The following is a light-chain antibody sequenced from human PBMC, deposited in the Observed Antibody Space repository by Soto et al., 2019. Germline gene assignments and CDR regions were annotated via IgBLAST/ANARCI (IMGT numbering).Light chain of an antibody. J-gene: IGLJ2*01. CDR3: SSYAVSNNFE. CDR2: EVS. Sequence: QSALTQLPSASGSPGQSVTISCTGTSRDVGGYNYVSWYQQHPGKAPKLMIYEVSKRPSGVPDRFSGSKSGNTASLTVSGLQAEDEAEYYCSSYAVSNNFEFGGGTKLTVL. CDR1: SRDVGGYNY. V-gene: IGLV2-8*01.